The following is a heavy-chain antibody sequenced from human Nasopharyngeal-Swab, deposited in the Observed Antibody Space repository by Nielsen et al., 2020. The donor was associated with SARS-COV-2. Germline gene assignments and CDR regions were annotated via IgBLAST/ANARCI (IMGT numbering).Heavy chain of an antibody. CDR3: ARLFLSSSGCDFDY. J-gene: IGHJ4*02. CDR1: GGSISSSSW. V-gene: IGHV4-4*02. CDR2: IYHSGST. Sequence: GSLRLSCAVSGGSISSSSWWSWVRQPPGKGLEWIGEIYHSGSTNYNPSLKSRVTISVDKSKNQFSLKLSSVTAADTAVYYCARLFLSSSGCDFDYWGQGTLVTVSS. D-gene: IGHD6-19*01.